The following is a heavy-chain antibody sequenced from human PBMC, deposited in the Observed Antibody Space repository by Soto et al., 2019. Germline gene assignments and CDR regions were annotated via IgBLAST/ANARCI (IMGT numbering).Heavy chain of an antibody. J-gene: IGHJ4*02. CDR3: AKVVGWQLGNQPFFDY. V-gene: IGHV3-23*01. D-gene: IGHD6-6*01. Sequence: GGSLRLSCAASGFTFSSYAMSWVRQAPGKGLEWVSAISGSGGSTYYADSMKGRFTISRDNSKNTLYLQMNSLRAEDTAVYYCAKVVGWQLGNQPFFDYWGQGTLVTVSS. CDR1: GFTFSSYA. CDR2: ISGSGGST.